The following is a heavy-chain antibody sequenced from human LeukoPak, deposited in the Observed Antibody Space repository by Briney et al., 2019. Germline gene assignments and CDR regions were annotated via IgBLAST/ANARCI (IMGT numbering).Heavy chain of an antibody. D-gene: IGHD3-22*01. V-gene: IGHV3-48*01. CDR2: ISSSSSTI. J-gene: IGHJ5*02. CDR1: GFTFSSYS. Sequence: PGGSLRLSCAASGFTFSSYSMNWVRQAPGKGLEWVSYISSSSSTIYYADSVKGRFTISRDNAKNSLYLQMNSLRAEDTAVYYCASCITMIDENWFDPWGQGTLVTVSS. CDR3: ASCITMIDENWFDP.